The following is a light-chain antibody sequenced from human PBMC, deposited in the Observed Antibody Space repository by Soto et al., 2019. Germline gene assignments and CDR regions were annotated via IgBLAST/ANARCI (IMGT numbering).Light chain of an antibody. CDR1: QSVTGTN. Sequence: LSLSPGEGATLSCRASQSVTGTNLAWYQQRPGQAPRLLIYDAVRRATGIPDRFSGSGSGTDFTRTISRLEPEDFAVYYCHQYGSSIGTFGQGTKVDIK. CDR3: HQYGSSIGT. V-gene: IGKV3-20*01. CDR2: DAV. J-gene: IGKJ2*01.